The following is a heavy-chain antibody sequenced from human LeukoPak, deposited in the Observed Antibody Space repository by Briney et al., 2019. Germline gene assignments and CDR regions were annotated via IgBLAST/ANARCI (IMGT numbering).Heavy chain of an antibody. CDR1: GGSFSGYY. CDR2: INHSGST. CDR3: ARGPTDLIAARPFDY. J-gene: IGHJ4*02. D-gene: IGHD6-6*01. Sequence: PSETLSLTCAVYGGSFSGYYWSWIRQPPGKGLEWIGEINHSGSTNYNPSLKSRVTISVDTSKNQFSLKLSSVTAADTAVYYCARGPTDLIAARPFDYWGQGTLVTVSS. V-gene: IGHV4-34*01.